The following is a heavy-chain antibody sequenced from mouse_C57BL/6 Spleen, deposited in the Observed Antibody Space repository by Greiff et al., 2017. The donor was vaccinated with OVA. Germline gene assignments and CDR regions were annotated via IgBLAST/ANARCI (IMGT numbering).Heavy chain of an antibody. CDR3: AHHRGTYYFDY. V-gene: IGHV8-12*01. Sequence: QVTLKESGPGILQSSQTLSLTCSFSGFSLSTSGLGVSWIRQPSGKGLEWLAHIYWDDDKRYNPSLKSRLTISKDTSRNQVFLKITSVDTADTATYYCAHHRGTYYFDYWGQGTTLTVSS. D-gene: IGHD2-14*01. CDR1: GFSLSTSGLG. J-gene: IGHJ2*01. CDR2: IYWDDDK.